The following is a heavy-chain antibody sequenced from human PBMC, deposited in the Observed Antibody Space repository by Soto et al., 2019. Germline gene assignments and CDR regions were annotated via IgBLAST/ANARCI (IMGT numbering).Heavy chain of an antibody. CDR2: IFRNDER. CDR3: ARALREGLPIYYFDS. CDR1: GFSLSKARMG. D-gene: IGHD1-26*01. J-gene: IGHJ4*02. V-gene: IGHV2-26*01. Sequence: QVTLKESGPVLVKPTEPLTLTCTVSGFSLSKARMGVSWFRQPPGKALEWLAHIFRNDERSYNTSLKSRLTISWDISKSQVVPTMTNVDPVDTGTYFCARALREGLPIYYFDSWGQGTLVTVSS.